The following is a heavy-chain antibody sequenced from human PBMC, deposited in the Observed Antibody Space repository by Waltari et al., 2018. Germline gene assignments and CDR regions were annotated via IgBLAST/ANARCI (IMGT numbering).Heavy chain of an antibody. V-gene: IGHV1-2*02. J-gene: IGHJ4*02. CDR1: GYTFTGYY. CDR2: INPNSGGT. Sequence: QVQLVQSGAEVKKPGASVKVSCKASGYTFTGYYMHWVRQAPGQGLEWMVWINPNSGGTNYAQKFQGRVTMTRDTSISTAYMELSRLRSDDTAVYYCARGARRLMGWLVQDYWGQGTLVTVSS. D-gene: IGHD6-19*01. CDR3: ARGARRLMGWLVQDY.